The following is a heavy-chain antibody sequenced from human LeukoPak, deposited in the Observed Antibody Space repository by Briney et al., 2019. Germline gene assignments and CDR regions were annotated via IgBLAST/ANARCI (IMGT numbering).Heavy chain of an antibody. CDR1: GFTFSNYA. Sequence: GGSLRLSCVGSGFTFSNYAMNWVRQAPGRGLEWVSIITAGADSIHYADSVKGRFTISRDNSKNTVFLQMNSLRAEDTAIYYCAKDYGIYVRDYWYYYMDVWGKGTTVTVSS. V-gene: IGHV3-23*01. D-gene: IGHD3-10*02. J-gene: IGHJ6*03. CDR3: AKDYGIYVRDYWYYYMDV. CDR2: ITAGADSI.